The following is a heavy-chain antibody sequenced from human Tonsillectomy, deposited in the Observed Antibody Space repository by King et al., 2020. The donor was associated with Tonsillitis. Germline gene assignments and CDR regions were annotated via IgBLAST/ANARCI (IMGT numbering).Heavy chain of an antibody. V-gene: IGHV3-15*01. J-gene: IGHJ5*02. CDR3: TTERVHSSGWKGTFDP. CDR2: IKSNADGGTA. Sequence: VQLVESGGGLVIPGGSLRLSCAASGFSFTNAWMDWVRQAPGKGLEWVGRIKSNADGGTADYAAPVKGRFTISRDDSKNTLYLQMNSLETEDTALYYCTTERVHSSGWKGTFDPWGQGTLVTVSS. D-gene: IGHD6-19*01. CDR1: GFSFTNAW.